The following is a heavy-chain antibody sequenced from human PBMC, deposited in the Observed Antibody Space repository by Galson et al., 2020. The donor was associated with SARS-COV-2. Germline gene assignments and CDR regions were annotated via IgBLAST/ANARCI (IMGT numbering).Heavy chain of an antibody. CDR3: ARAPGITSMDF. D-gene: IGHD3-10*01. V-gene: IGHV1-18*01. Sequence: ASVKVPCKTSGYSFTDYVISWVRQAPGQGLEWAGWNSPYNGNTHYAPKVQGRVTLNTDTTTSTAYMVLRILISDDTAVYYCARAPGITSMDFWCQGTTVTISS. J-gene: IGHJ6*02. CDR1: GYSFTDYV. CDR2: NSPYNGNT.